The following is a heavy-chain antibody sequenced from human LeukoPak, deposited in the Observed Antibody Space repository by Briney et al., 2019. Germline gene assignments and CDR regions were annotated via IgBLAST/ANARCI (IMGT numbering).Heavy chain of an antibody. CDR3: AKDRLIVVVTATDY. CDR1: GLTFSSYG. D-gene: IGHD2-21*02. J-gene: IGHJ4*02. V-gene: IGHV3-30*18. CDR2: ISYDGSNK. Sequence: GGSLRLSCAASGLTFSSYGMHWVRQAPGKGLEWVAVISYDGSNKYYADSVKGRFTISRDNSKNTLYLQMNSLRAEDTAVYYCAKDRLIVVVTATDYWGQGTLVTVSS.